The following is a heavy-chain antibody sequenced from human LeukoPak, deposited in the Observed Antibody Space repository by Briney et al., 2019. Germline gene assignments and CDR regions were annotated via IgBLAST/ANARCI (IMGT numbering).Heavy chain of an antibody. CDR3: ARDPTSGQKGRRNKDNWFEL. Sequence: ASVKVSCKASGYTFTSYGISWVRQAPGQGLEWMGWISAYNGNTNYAQKLQGRVTMTTDTSTSTAYMELRSLRSDDPAVYYCARDPTSGQKGRRNKDNWFELWGQGTLVTVSS. CDR2: ISAYNGNT. D-gene: IGHD5-12*01. V-gene: IGHV1-18*01. J-gene: IGHJ5*02. CDR1: GYTFTSYG.